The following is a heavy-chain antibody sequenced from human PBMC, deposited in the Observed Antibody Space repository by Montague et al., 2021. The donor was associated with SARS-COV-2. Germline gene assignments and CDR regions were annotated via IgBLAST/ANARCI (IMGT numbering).Heavy chain of an antibody. J-gene: IGHJ6*02. CDR2: IYDGGST. CDR1: GFTVTSNH. V-gene: IGHV3-53*01. D-gene: IGHD5-12*01. Sequence: SLRLSCAASGFTVTSNHMSWVRQAPGKGLEWVSVIYDGGSTYYADSVKGRFTISRDNSKNTLYLQMNSLRAEDTAVYYCARGGGLRNYGMDAWGQGTTVTVSS. CDR3: ARGGGLRNYGMDA.